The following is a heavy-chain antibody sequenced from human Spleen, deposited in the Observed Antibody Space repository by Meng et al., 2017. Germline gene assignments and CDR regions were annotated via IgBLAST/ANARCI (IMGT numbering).Heavy chain of an antibody. D-gene: IGHD4-11*01. V-gene: IGHV4-34*01. J-gene: IGHJ4*02. CDR3: ARGPTTMAHDFDY. CDR2: INHSGST. Sequence: LQQWGVGLLKPSETLSLTCVVSGGSFSDYYWSLIRQPPGKGLEWIGEINHSGSTNYNPSLESRATISVDTSQNNLSLKLSSVTAADSAVYYCARGPTTMAHDFDYWGQGTLVTVSS. CDR1: GGSFSDYY.